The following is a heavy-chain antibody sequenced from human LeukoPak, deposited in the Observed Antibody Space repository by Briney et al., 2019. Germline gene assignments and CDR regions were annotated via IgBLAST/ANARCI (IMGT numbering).Heavy chain of an antibody. Sequence: PGRSLRLSCAASGFTFSSYGMHWVRQAPGKGLEWVAGISFDGSKTYHADSVKGRFTISRDNSKNTLYLQMNGLRAEDTAVYYCARSSGNYYSDFDYWGQGILVTVSS. CDR2: ISFDGSKT. D-gene: IGHD1-26*01. CDR3: ARSSGNYYSDFDY. J-gene: IGHJ4*02. V-gene: IGHV3-30*03. CDR1: GFTFSSYG.